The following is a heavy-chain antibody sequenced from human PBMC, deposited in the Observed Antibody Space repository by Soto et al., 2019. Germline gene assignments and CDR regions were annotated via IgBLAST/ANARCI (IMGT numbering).Heavy chain of an antibody. V-gene: IGHV1-18*01. CDR1: RYIFTNYG. CDR2: ITTYNGNT. Sequence: QVQLVQSGVEVRDPGASVKVSCKAVRYIFTNYGVSWVRQAPGQGLEWMGWITTYNGNTEYAQKFQGRVTMTTDASTSTAYMELGSLRSDDTAIYYCARAMTGYRMDVWGQGTTVTFSS. J-gene: IGHJ6*02. CDR3: ARAMTGYRMDV. D-gene: IGHD1-1*01.